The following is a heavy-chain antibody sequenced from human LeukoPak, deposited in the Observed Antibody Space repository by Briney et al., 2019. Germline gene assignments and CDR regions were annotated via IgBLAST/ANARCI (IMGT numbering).Heavy chain of an antibody. V-gene: IGHV4-39*07. CDR3: ARARNYDILTGSTRDLGIDP. J-gene: IGHJ5*02. CDR1: GGSISSSSYY. D-gene: IGHD3-9*01. CDR2: IYYSGST. Sequence: SETLSLTCTVSGGSISSSSYYWGWIRQPPGKGLEWIGSIYYSGSTYYNPSLKSRVTVSVDTSKNQFSLKLSSVTAADTAVYYCARARNYDILTGSTRDLGIDPWGQGTLVTVSS.